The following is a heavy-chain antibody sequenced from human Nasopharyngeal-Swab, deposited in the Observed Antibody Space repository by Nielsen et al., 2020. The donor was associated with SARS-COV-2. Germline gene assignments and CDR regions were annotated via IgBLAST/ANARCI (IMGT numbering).Heavy chain of an antibody. CDR2: IYYSGST. CDR3: ARHRRDITIFGVVIFGVVDY. V-gene: IGHV4-39*01. CDR1: GGSISRSSYY. Sequence: SETLSLTCTVSGGSISRSSYYWGWIRQPPGKGLEWFGSIYYSGSTYYNPSLKSRVTISVDTSKNQFSLKLSSVTAADTAVYYCARHRRDITIFGVVIFGVVDYWGQGTLVTVSS. J-gene: IGHJ4*02. D-gene: IGHD3-3*01.